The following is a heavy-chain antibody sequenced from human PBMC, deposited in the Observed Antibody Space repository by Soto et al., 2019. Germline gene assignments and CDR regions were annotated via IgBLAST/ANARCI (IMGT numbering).Heavy chain of an antibody. D-gene: IGHD4-4*01. V-gene: IGHV3-30-3*01. Sequence: QVQLVESGGGVVQPGRSLRLSCAASGFTFSSYGMHWVRQAPGKGLEWVAVISYDGSNKYYTDSVKGRFTISRDNSKNTLYLQMNSLRAEYTAVYYCARPLWRDDYNWGYFDLWGRGTLVTVSS. CDR2: ISYDGSNK. CDR3: ARPLWRDDYNWGYFDL. CDR1: GFTFSSYG. J-gene: IGHJ2*01.